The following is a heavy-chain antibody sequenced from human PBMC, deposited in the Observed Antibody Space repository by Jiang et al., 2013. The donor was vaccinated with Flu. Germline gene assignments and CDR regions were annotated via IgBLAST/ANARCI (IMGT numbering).Heavy chain of an antibody. D-gene: IGHD5-24*01. J-gene: IGHJ4*02. V-gene: IGHV2-5*02. CDR1: GFSFNTDEVG. Sequence: KPTQTLTLTCSFSGFSFNTDEVGVGWVRQPPGKALEWLALIYWDDDKRYSPSLKSRLTITKDTSKNQVVLTMTNMDPVDTATYYCAHGFLEVEMATVYFDYWGQGTLVTVSS. CDR3: AHGFLEVEMATVYFDY. CDR2: IYWDDDK.